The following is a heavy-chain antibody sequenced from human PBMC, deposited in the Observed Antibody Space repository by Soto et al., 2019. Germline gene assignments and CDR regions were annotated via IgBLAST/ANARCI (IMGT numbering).Heavy chain of an antibody. Sequence: QVQLVQSGAEVKKPGPSVKVSCKASGGTFSSYAISWVRQAPGQGLEWMGGIIPIFGTANYAQKFQGRVTITADESTSTAYMELSSLRSEDTAVYYCARGIYYYDSSGPGAFDIWGQGTMVTVSS. V-gene: IGHV1-69*01. CDR3: ARGIYYYDSSGPGAFDI. J-gene: IGHJ3*02. CDR2: IIPIFGTA. D-gene: IGHD3-22*01. CDR1: GGTFSSYA.